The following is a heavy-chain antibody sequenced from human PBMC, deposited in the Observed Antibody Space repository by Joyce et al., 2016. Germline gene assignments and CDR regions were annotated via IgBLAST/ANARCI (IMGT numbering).Heavy chain of an antibody. V-gene: IGHV1-24*01. CDR3: ASLRHHGSYGLDV. D-gene: IGHD1-14*01. CDR1: GSTLTDLS. J-gene: IGHJ6*02. CDR2: FDPEEGEL. Sequence: QVLLVQSGPEVKKPGASVTISCKVSGSTLTDLSIHWVRQSPGKGLEWVGGFDPEEGELSDGYRFEDKVNRTDDSSTRTAKVALTSLRSDDTAVYWCASLRHHGSYGLDVWGQGTTVGVYS.